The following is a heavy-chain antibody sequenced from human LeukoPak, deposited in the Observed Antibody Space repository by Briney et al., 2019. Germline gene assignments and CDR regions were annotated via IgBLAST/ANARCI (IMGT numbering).Heavy chain of an antibody. CDR2: ISYDGSNK. CDR1: GFTFSSYA. J-gene: IGHJ4*02. V-gene: IGHV3-30-3*01. CDR3: ASGGSYGVPY. D-gene: IGHD1-26*01. Sequence: GGSLRLSCAASGFTFSSYAMHWVRQAPGKGLEWVAVISYDGSNKYYADSVKGRFTISRDNSKNTLYLQMNSLRAEDTAVYYCASGGSYGVPYWGQGTLVTVSS.